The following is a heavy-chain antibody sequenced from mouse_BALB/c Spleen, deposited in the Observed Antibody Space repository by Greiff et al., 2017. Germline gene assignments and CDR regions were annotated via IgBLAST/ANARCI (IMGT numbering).Heavy chain of an antibody. V-gene: IGHV5-4*02. CDR3: ARGDYGNYEDFAY. J-gene: IGHJ3*01. Sequence: EVQGVESGGGLVKPGGSLKLSCAASGFTFSDYYMYWVRQTPEKRLEWVATISDGGSYTYYPDSVKGRFTISRDNAKNNLYLQMSSLKSEDTAMYYCARGDYGNYEDFAYWGQGTLVTVSA. CDR2: ISDGGSYT. CDR1: GFTFSDYY. D-gene: IGHD2-1*01.